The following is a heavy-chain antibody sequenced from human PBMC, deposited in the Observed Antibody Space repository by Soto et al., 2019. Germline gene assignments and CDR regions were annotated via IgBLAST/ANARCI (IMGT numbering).Heavy chain of an antibody. J-gene: IGHJ3*02. V-gene: IGHV4-39*01. D-gene: IGHD3-10*01. CDR3: AKGGSGSYSNAFDI. CDR1: GGSISSNIYY. Sequence: SETLSLTCTVSGGSISSNIYYWGWIRQPPGKGLEWIGNIHYSGSTYYDSSLQSRVTISIDTSKNQFSLKLSSVTATDTAVYYCAKGGSGSYSNAFDIWGQGTMVTVS. CDR2: IHYSGST.